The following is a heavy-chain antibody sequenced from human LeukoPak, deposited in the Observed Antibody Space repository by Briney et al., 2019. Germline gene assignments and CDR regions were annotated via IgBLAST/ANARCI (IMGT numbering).Heavy chain of an antibody. J-gene: IGHJ6*02. CDR2: LYTSGST. Sequence: PSETLSLTCTVSGGSISTDFWSWIRQPAGKGLEWIGRLYTSGSTNYNPSLKSRLTMSADTSKNQFSLNLRSVTAADTAIYYCARDRVDSSGYYYYYGIDVWGQGTAVTVSS. CDR3: ARDRVDSSGYYYYYGIDV. D-gene: IGHD3-22*01. CDR1: GGSISTDF. V-gene: IGHV4-4*07.